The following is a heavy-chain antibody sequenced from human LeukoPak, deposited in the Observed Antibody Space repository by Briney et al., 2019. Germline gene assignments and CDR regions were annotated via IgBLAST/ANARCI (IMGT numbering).Heavy chain of an antibody. D-gene: IGHD1-26*01. J-gene: IGHJ4*02. CDR3: ARQGIVGATTVDY. CDR2: IYYSGST. V-gene: IGHV4-39*07. Sequence: PGGSLRLSCAASGFTFSSYSMNWVRQPPGKGLEWIGSIYYSGSTYYNPSLKSRVTISVDTSKNQFSLKLSSVTAADTAVYYCARQGIVGATTVDYWGQGTLVTVSS. CDR1: GFTFSSYS.